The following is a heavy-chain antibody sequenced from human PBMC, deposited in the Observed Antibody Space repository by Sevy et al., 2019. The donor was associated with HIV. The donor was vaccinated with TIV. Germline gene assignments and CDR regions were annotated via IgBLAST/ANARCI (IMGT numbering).Heavy chain of an antibody. CDR3: ARDDYSTQFDP. CDR2: ISSSSSTI. V-gene: IGHV3-48*03. J-gene: IGHJ5*02. D-gene: IGHD6-13*01. Sequence: GGSLRLSCAASGFMFSSYEMNWVRQAPGKGLEWILYISSSSSTIYYADSVKGRFTISRDNAKNSLYLQMNSLRTDDTAVYYCARDDYSTQFDPWGQGTLVTVSS. CDR1: GFMFSSYE.